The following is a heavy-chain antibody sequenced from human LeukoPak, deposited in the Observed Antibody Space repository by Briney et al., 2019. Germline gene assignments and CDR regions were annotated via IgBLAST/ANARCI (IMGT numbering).Heavy chain of an antibody. CDR3: ARYIVVVPAAIGDYYYYGMDV. J-gene: IGHJ6*02. V-gene: IGHV1-8*01. CDR1: GYTFTSYD. CDR2: MNPNSGNT. D-gene: IGHD2-2*02. Sequence: GASVKVSCKASGYTFTSYDINWVRQATGQGLEWMGWMNPNSGNTGYAQKFQGRVTMTRNTSISTAYMELSSLRSEDTAVYYCARYIVVVPAAIGDYYYYGMDVWGQGTTVTVSS.